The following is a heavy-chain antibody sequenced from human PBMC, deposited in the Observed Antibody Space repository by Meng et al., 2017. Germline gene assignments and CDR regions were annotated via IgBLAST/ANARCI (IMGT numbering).Heavy chain of an antibody. D-gene: IGHD3-10*01. CDR2: INHSGST. V-gene: IGHV4-34*01. CDR3: ARGQPGQYGSASYYPSDY. CDR1: GGSFSGYS. J-gene: IGHJ4*02. Sequence: GSLRLSCAVYGGSFSGYSWSWIRQPPGKGLEWIGEINHSGSTNYNASLKSRVIIPVDTSTNQFSLKLSSVTAADTAVYYCARGQPGQYGSASYYPSDYWGQGTLVTVSS.